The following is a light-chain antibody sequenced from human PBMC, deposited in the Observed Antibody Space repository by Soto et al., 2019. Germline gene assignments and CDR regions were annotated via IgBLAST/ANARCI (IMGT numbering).Light chain of an antibody. CDR3: ISNTDSSNYV. CDR1: SSDLAIYNY. Sequence: QSVLTQPASVSGSPGQSITISCTGTSSDLAIYNYVSWYQQQPGKAPKLMIYHVTNRPSGVSNRFSGSRSGNTASLNIHCLKAEEEAEYYCISNTDSSNYVYGTRTKVT. V-gene: IGLV2-14*03. CDR2: HVT. J-gene: IGLJ1*01.